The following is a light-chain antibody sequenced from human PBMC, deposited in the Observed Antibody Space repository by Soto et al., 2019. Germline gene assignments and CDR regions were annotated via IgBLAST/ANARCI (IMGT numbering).Light chain of an antibody. V-gene: IGLV1-40*01. Sequence: QSALTQPPSVSGAPGQRVTISCTGSSSNIGAGYDVHWYQQLPGTAPKLLMYGNSNRPSGVPDRFSGSKSGTSASLAITGLQAEDEADYYCQSYDSGLSGVVFGGGTKLTVL. J-gene: IGLJ2*01. CDR2: GNS. CDR3: QSYDSGLSGVV. CDR1: SSNIGAGYD.